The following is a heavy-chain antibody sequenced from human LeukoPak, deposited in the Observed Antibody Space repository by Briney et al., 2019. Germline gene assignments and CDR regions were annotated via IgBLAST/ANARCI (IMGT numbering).Heavy chain of an antibody. V-gene: IGHV3-23*01. D-gene: IGHD5-12*01. CDR1: GFTFSSYA. J-gene: IGHJ3*01. CDR2: ISGSGGST. Sequence: PGGSLRLSCAASGFTFSSYAMTWVRQAPGKGLEWVSAISGSGGSTSYADSVKGRCTISRDNSKNTLFLQMNSLRVEDTAIYYCVRDIELSTWGLGTLVTVSS. CDR3: VRDIELST.